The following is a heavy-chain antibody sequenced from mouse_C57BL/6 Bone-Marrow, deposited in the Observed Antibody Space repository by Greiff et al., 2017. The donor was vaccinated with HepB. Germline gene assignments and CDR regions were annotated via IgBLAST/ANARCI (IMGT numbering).Heavy chain of an antibody. D-gene: IGHD1-1*01. CDR3: ARSDYGSGGDY. CDR1: GYTFTSYW. CDR2: IDPSDSYT. J-gene: IGHJ2*01. V-gene: IGHV1-69*01. Sequence: QVHVKQPGAELVMPGASVKLSCKASGYTFTSYWMHWVKQRPGQGLEWIGEIDPSDSYTNYNQKFKGKSTLTVDKSSSTAYMQLSSLTSEDSAVYYCARSDYGSGGDYWGQGTTLTVSS.